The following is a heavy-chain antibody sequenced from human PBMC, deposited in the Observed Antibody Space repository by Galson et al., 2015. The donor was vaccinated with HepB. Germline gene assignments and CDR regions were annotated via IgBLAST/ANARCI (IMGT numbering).Heavy chain of an antibody. CDR2: VVPSGDT. V-gene: IGHV4-4*07. CDR1: GGSLSNYF. D-gene: IGHD3-10*01. J-gene: IGHJ4*02. CDR3: VRKRDRGSLDY. Sequence: ETLSLTCSVSGGSLSNYFWNWIRQPAGEGLEWIGRVVPSGDTNYNPSLNSRVTISVDTSKNQFSLKLTSVTAADTAVYYCVRKRDRGSLDYWGQGALVTVSS.